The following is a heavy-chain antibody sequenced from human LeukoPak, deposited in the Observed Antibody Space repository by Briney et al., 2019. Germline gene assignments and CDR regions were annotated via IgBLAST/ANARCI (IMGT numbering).Heavy chain of an antibody. CDR1: EFTFSNYA. CDR2: ISGGGGST. Sequence: PGGSLRLSCAASEFTFSNYAMNWVRQAPGKGLEWVSGISGGGGSTYYADSVKGRFTIYRDNSKNTLYLQMDSLRAEDTALYYCAKGSGINHYHWIDPWGQGTLVTVSP. D-gene: IGHD1-14*01. CDR3: AKGSGINHYHWIDP. V-gene: IGHV3-23*01. J-gene: IGHJ5*02.